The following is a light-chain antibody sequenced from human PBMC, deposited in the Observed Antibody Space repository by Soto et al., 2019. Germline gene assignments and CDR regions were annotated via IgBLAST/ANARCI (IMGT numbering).Light chain of an antibody. V-gene: IGKV1-33*01. J-gene: IGKJ3*01. CDR1: QDISNY. CDR2: DAS. CDR3: QQYDKLRVT. Sequence: DIQMTQSPSSLSASVGDRVTITCQASQDISNYLNWYQQKPGKAPKLLIYDASNLETRVPARFSGSGSGTEFTFTISSLQPEDIATYYCQQYDKLRVTFGPGTKVDVK.